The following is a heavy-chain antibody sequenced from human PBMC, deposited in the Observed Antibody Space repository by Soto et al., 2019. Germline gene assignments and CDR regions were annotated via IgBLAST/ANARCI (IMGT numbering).Heavy chain of an antibody. CDR3: ARMMIYDFWSGYYTDY. D-gene: IGHD3-3*01. CDR1: GFTFSSYS. Sequence: PGGSLRLSCAASGFTFSSYSMNWVRQAPGKGLEWVSYISSSSSTIYYADSVKGRFTISRDNAKNSLYLQMNSLRDEDTAVYCCARMMIYDFWSGYYTDYWGQGTLVTVSS. V-gene: IGHV3-48*02. J-gene: IGHJ4*02. CDR2: ISSSSSTI.